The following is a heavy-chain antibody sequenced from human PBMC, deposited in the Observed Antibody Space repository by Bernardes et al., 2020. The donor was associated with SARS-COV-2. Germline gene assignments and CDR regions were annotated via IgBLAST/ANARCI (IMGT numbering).Heavy chain of an antibody. Sequence: GGSLRLSCAASGFTFNNYAMSWFRQTPGKGLEWISAVNSAGTTFYADSVRGRFTAARDNSKDKLYLQMSSLRSEDTAVYYCARVVSGPHVGADAFAVWGRGTTVTVSS. CDR2: VNSAGTT. J-gene: IGHJ3*01. D-gene: IGHD2-21*02. CDR1: GFTFNNYA. V-gene: IGHV3-23*01. CDR3: ARVVSGPHVGADAFAV.